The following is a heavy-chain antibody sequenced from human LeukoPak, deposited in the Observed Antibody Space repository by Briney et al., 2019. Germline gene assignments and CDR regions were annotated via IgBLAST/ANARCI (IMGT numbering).Heavy chain of an antibody. CDR3: ANLRAGY. CDR1: GFTFSSYA. Sequence: GGSLRLSCAASGFTFSSYAMHWVRQAPGKGLEWVAVISYDGSNKYYADSVKGRFTISRDNSKNTLYLQMNSLRAEDTAVYYCANLRAGYWGPGTLVTVSP. V-gene: IGHV3-30*04. D-gene: IGHD5-12*01. J-gene: IGHJ4*02. CDR2: ISYDGSNK.